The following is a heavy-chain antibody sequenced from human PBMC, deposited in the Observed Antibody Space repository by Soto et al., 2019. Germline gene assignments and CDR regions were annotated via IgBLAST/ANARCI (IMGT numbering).Heavy chain of an antibody. Sequence: ASVKVSCKASGYTFTSYGISWVRQAPGQGLEWMGWISAYNGNTNYAQRLQGRVTMTTDTSTSTAYMELRSLRSDDTAVYYCAILSRRDGYNGDWGQGTPVTVSS. V-gene: IGHV1-18*01. D-gene: IGHD5-12*01. CDR3: AILSRRDGYNGD. J-gene: IGHJ4*02. CDR2: ISAYNGNT. CDR1: GYTFTSYG.